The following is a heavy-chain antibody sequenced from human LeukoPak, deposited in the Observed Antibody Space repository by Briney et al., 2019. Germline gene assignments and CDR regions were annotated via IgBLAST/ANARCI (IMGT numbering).Heavy chain of an antibody. CDR2: ISYDGSNK. Sequence: GGSLRLSCAASGFTFSSYGMHWVRQAPGKGLEWVAVISYDGSNKYYAGSVKGRFTISRDNSKNTLYLQMNSLRAEDTAVYYCAKDYGDYYYYYGMDVWGQGTTVTVSS. J-gene: IGHJ6*02. CDR1: GFTFSSYG. V-gene: IGHV3-30*18. CDR3: AKDYGDYYYYYGMDV. D-gene: IGHD4-17*01.